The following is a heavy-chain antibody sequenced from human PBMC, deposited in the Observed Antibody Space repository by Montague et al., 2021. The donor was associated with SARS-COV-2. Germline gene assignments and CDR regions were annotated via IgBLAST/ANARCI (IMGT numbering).Heavy chain of an antibody. Sequence: SETLSLTCAVYGGSFSGSFWTWIRQPPGKGLEWLGEINHRGTTKYNPSXXSRVLMSVDTSENQFSLNLTSVTAADTAVYYCVREKYYFDDSGSKWGQGTLVTV. D-gene: IGHD3-22*01. J-gene: IGHJ4*02. CDR2: INHRGTT. CDR1: GGSFSGSF. V-gene: IGHV4-34*01. CDR3: VREKYYFDDSGSK.